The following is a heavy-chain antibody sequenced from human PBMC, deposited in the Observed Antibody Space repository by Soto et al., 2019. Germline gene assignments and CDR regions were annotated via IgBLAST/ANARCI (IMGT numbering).Heavy chain of an antibody. J-gene: IGHJ5*02. CDR1: GYSISTGCY. D-gene: IGHD2-15*01. V-gene: IGHV4-38-2*01. CDR2: ISHSGTT. CDR3: ARSGGSAGWFDP. Sequence: SDTLSLTCVVSGYSISTGCYWGWIRQPPGKGLEWIGSISHSGTTFYSSSLKSRVTISKDASKNQFSLKVNSVIAADTAVYYCARSGGSAGWFDPWGPGSLVTVST.